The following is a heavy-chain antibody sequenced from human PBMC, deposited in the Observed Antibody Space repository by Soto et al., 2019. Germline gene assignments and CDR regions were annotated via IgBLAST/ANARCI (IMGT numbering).Heavy chain of an antibody. Sequence: GASVKVSCKASGYTFTSYGISCVRQAPGQGLEWMGWISAYNGNTNYAQKLQGRVAMTTDTSTSTAYMELRSLRSDDTAVYYCARERGVATISGDFDYWGQGTLVTVSS. CDR2: ISAYNGNT. D-gene: IGHD5-12*01. J-gene: IGHJ4*02. V-gene: IGHV1-18*01. CDR3: ARERGVATISGDFDY. CDR1: GYTFTSYG.